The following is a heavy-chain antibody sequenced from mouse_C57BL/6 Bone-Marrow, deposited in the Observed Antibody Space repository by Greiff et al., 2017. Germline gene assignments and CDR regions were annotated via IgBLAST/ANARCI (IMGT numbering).Heavy chain of an antibody. V-gene: IGHV3-8*01. Sequence: EVKLVESGPGLAKPSQTLSLTCSVTGYSITSDYWNWIRTFPGNKLEYMGYISYSGSPYYHPSLKRRISLTQDTPKNQYYLQLNSVTTEDTATYYCARGDYYGSFDYWGQGTTLTVSS. CDR1: GYSITSDY. CDR2: ISYSGSP. CDR3: ARGDYYGSFDY. J-gene: IGHJ2*01. D-gene: IGHD1-1*01.